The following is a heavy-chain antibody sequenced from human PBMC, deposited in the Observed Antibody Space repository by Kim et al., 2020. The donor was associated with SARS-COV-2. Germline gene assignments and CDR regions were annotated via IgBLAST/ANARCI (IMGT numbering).Heavy chain of an antibody. D-gene: IGHD6-19*01. CDR1: GGSFSGYY. J-gene: IGHJ4*02. CDR2: INHSGST. V-gene: IGHV4-34*01. Sequence: SETLSLTCAVYGGSFSGYYWSWIRQPPGKGLEWIGEINHSGSTNYNPSLKSRVTISVDTSKNQFSLKLSSVTAADTAVYYCAARENGHYSSGWYFGYWGQGTLVTVSS. CDR3: AARENGHYSSGWYFGY.